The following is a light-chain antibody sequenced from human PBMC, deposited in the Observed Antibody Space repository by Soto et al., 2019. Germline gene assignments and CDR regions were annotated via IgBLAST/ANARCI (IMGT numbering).Light chain of an antibody. CDR1: QSVSSS. CDR3: QQHINWPLT. Sequence: EIVMTQSPVALSVSPGERATLSCRASQSVSSSLAWYQQKPGQAPRLLIYGASTRATGIPARFSGSGSEADFTLTISSLEPEDFALYYCQQHINWPLTFGGGTKVDIK. CDR2: GAS. J-gene: IGKJ4*01. V-gene: IGKV3D-15*01.